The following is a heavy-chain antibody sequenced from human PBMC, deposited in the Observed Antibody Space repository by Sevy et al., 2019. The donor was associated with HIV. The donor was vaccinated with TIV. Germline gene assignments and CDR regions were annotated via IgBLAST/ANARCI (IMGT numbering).Heavy chain of an antibody. J-gene: IGHJ5*02. D-gene: IGHD3-16*01. CDR1: GFTFSGYW. CDR3: ASPGGKGFDP. Sequence: GGSLRLSCAASGFTFSGYWMSWVRQAPGKGLEWVANVKQDGSEKYYVDSVKGRFTISRDNAKNSLYLQMNSLRAEDTAVYYCASPGGKGFDPWGQGTLVTVSS. CDR2: VKQDGSEK. V-gene: IGHV3-7*03.